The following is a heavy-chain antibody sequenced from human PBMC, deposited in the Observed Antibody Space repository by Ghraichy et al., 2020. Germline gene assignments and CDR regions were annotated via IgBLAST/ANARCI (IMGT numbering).Heavy chain of an antibody. Sequence: GGSLRLSCAASGFTFSSYAMSWVRQAPGKGLEWVSAISGSGCSTYYADSLKGRFTISRDNSKNTLYLQMNSLRAEDTAGYYCAKAPLLYYYDSSGYLGDYWGQGTLVTVSS. V-gene: IGHV3-23*01. CDR1: GFTFSSYA. CDR2: ISGSGCST. J-gene: IGHJ4*02. D-gene: IGHD3-22*01. CDR3: AKAPLLYYYDSSGYLGDY.